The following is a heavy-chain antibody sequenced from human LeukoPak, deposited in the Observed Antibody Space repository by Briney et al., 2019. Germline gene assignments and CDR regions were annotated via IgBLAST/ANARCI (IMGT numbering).Heavy chain of an antibody. CDR3: ARDLDGYNYSDEYFQH. V-gene: IGHV1-18*01. Sequence: ASVKVSCKASGYTFTSYGISWVRQAPGQGPEWMGWISAYNGNTNYAQKLQGRVTMTTDTSTSTADMELRSLRSDDTAVYYCARDLDGYNYSDEYFQHWGQGTLVTVSS. CDR1: GYTFTSYG. J-gene: IGHJ1*01. D-gene: IGHD5-24*01. CDR2: ISAYNGNT.